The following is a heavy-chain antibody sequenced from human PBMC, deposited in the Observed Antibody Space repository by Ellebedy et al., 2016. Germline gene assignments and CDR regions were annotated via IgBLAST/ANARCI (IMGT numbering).Heavy chain of an antibody. D-gene: IGHD6-6*01. CDR1: GFIFSDHH. J-gene: IGHJ4*02. Sequence: ESLKISXAASGFIFSDHHMDWVRQPPGKGLEWIGEINHSGSTNYNPSLKSRVTISVDTSKNQFSLKLSSVTAADTAVYYCARVKGGPAWFSIAARRPRFDYWGQGTLVTVSS. CDR2: INHSGST. CDR3: ARVKGGPAWFSIAARRPRFDY. V-gene: IGHV4-34*01.